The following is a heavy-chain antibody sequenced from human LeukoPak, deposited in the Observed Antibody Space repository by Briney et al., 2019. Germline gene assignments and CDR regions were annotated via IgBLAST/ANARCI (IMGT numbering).Heavy chain of an antibody. CDR2: IIPILGIA. D-gene: IGHD4-23*01. Sequence: ASVKVSCKASGYTFTSYVVSWVRQAPGQGLEWMGRIIPILGIANYAQKFQGRVTITADKSTSTAYMELSSLRSEDTAVYYCARERVGATTVVTPFDYWGQGTLVTVSS. CDR1: GYTFTSYV. J-gene: IGHJ4*02. V-gene: IGHV1-69*04. CDR3: ARERVGATTVVTPFDY.